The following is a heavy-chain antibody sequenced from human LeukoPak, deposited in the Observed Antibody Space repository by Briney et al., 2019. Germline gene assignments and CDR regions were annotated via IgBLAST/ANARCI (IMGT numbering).Heavy chain of an antibody. D-gene: IGHD4-11*01. CDR3: AKDRGLTTVTLDY. CDR1: GFTFDGYA. J-gene: IGHJ4*02. CDR2: ISWNSGSI. V-gene: IGHV3-9*01. Sequence: GRSLRLSCAASGFTFDGYAMHWVRQAPGKGLEWVSGISWNSGSIGYADSVKGRFTISRDNAKNSLYLQMNSLRAEDTALYYCAKDRGLTTVTLDYWGQGTLVTVSS.